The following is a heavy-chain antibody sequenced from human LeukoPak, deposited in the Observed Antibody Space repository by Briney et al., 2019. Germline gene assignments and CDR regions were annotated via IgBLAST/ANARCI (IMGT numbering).Heavy chain of an antibody. J-gene: IGHJ4*02. V-gene: IGHV3-30*03. CDR1: GFTFSSYG. D-gene: IGHD3-10*01. CDR3: ATGQWFGESYPVD. CDR2: ISYDGSNK. Sequence: PGGSLRLSCAASGFTFSSYGMHWVRQAPGKGLEWVAVISYDGSNKYYADSVKGRFTISRDNSKNTLYLQMNGLRAEDTAVYYCATGQWFGESYPVDWGQGTLVTVSS.